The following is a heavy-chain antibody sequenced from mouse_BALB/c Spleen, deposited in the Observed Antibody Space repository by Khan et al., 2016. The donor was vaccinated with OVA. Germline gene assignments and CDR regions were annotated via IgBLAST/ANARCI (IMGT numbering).Heavy chain of an antibody. V-gene: IGHV1-7*01. Sequence: QVQLKQSGAELAKPGASVKMSCKASGYTFTSYWMHWVKQRPGQGLEWIGYINPSSDNTDYNQNFKGKATLTADKSSSTAYMQRTSLTSEDSAVYYWVNHGRSSGWFTYWGQGTLVTVSA. J-gene: IGHJ3*01. CDR3: VNHGRSSGWFTY. CDR1: GYTFTSYW. D-gene: IGHD1-1*01. CDR2: INPSSDNT.